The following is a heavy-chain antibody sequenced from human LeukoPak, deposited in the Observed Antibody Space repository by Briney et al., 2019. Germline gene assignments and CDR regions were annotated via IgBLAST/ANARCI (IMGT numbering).Heavy chain of an antibody. D-gene: IGHD6-6*01. Sequence: SETLSLTCTVSGGSISSSSYYWGWIRQPPGEGLEWIGSIYYSGSTNYNPSLKSRVTISVDKSKNQFSLKLSSVTAADTAVYYCARLEHLVRMGNWFDPWGQGTLVTVSS. V-gene: IGHV4-39*07. CDR1: GGSISSSSYY. J-gene: IGHJ5*02. CDR2: IYYSGST. CDR3: ARLEHLVRMGNWFDP.